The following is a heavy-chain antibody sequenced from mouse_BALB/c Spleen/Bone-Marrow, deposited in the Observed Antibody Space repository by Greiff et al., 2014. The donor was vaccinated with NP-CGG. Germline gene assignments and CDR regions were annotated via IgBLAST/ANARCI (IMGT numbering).Heavy chain of an antibody. CDR3: ARNDGYYFDY. V-gene: IGHV3-5*02. Sequence: EVQVVESGPGLVKPSQTVSLTCTVTGISITTGNYRWSWIRQFPGNKLEWIGYIYYSGTITYNPSLTSRTTITRDSSKNQFFLQMNSLTAEGTAKYYCARNDGYYFDYWGQRTSLTVSS. CDR2: IYYSGTI. D-gene: IGHD2-3*01. J-gene: IGHJ2*02. CDR1: GISITTGNYR.